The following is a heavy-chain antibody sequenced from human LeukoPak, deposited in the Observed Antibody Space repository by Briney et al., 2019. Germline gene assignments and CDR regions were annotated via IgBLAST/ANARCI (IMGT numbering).Heavy chain of an antibody. CDR3: AKERGYSDYAGGVDY. V-gene: IGHV3-23*01. J-gene: IGHJ4*02. CDR2: ISGSGGRT. Sequence: GGSLRLPCEPSGFPFSNYVMGWVRQPPERGREWVSLISGSGGRTYYADSVKGRFTISRDNSKNTLDLQMNSLRAEDTAVVYCAKERGYSDYAGGVDYWGQGTLVTVSS. D-gene: IGHD5-12*01. CDR1: GFPFSNYV.